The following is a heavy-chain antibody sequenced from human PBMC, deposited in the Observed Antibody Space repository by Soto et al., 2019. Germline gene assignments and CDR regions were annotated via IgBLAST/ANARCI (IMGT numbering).Heavy chain of an antibody. CDR2: ISGYNGNT. D-gene: IGHD1-1*01. CDR1: GYTFSDYG. Sequence: QVQLVQSGAEVKEPGASVKVSCKASGYTFSDYGISWVRQAPGQGLEWMGWISGYNGNTKYAQKLQGRVTMTTDTSTSTAYMDLRSLKSDDTAVYYCARRRSGTNWSRVGYWGQGTLVTVSS. V-gene: IGHV1-18*01. CDR3: ARRRSGTNWSRVGY. J-gene: IGHJ4*02.